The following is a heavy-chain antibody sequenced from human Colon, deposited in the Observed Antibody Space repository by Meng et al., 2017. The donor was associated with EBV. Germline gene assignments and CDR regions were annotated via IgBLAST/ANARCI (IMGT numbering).Heavy chain of an antibody. D-gene: IGHD2-8*02. Sequence: QVQLQQWGAGLLKPSETLSLSCAVYGGSFRGYYWTWIRQPPGKGLEWIGEIIHGGSPSYNPSLKSRVTISIDTSKNQLSLMLSSVTAADTAVYYCARRPTGIDYWGQGTLVTVSS. J-gene: IGHJ4*02. CDR1: GGSFRGYY. V-gene: IGHV4-34*12. CDR2: IIHGGSP. CDR3: ARRPTGIDY.